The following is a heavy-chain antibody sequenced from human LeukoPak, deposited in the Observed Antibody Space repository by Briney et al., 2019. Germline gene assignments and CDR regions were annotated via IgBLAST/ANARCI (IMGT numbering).Heavy chain of an antibody. CDR3: ARKGAAGTGFDY. J-gene: IGHJ4*02. CDR1: GGSLNSYY. CDR2: IYSRGTT. D-gene: IGHD1-1*01. Sequence: PSETLSLTCAVSGGSLNSYYWSWIRQPPGKGLEWIGYIYSRGTTNYNPSLKSRVTISVDTSKNQFSLRLSSVTAADTAVYFCARKGAAGTGFDYWGQGTQVTVSS. V-gene: IGHV4-59*01.